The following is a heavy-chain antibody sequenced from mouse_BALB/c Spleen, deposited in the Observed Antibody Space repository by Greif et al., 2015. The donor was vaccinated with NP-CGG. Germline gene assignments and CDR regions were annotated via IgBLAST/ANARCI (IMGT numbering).Heavy chain of an antibody. V-gene: IGHV2-9*02. Sequence: QVQLQQSGPGLVAPSQSLSITCTVSGFSLTSYGVHWVRQPPGKGLEWLGVIWAGGSTNYNSALMSRLSISKDNSKSQVFLKMNSLQTDDTAMYYCARGGGTWYFDVWGAGTTVTVSP. D-gene: IGHD4-1*01. CDR2: IWAGGST. CDR1: GFSLTSYG. CDR3: ARGGGTWYFDV. J-gene: IGHJ1*01.